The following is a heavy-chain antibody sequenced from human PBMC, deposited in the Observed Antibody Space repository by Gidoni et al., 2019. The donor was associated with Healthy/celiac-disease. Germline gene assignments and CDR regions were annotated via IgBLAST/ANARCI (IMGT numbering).Heavy chain of an antibody. J-gene: IGHJ4*02. D-gene: IGHD3-22*01. V-gene: IGHV3-48*01. Sequence: EVQLVESGGGLVQHGGSLRLSGAASGFTFSSYIMNWVRQAPGKGLEWVSYISSISSTIYYADSVKGRFTISRDNAKNSLYLQMNSLRAEDTAVYYCARDLNYYDSSGYPDYWGQGTLVTVSS. CDR1: GFTFSSYI. CDR3: ARDLNYYDSSGYPDY. CDR2: ISSISSTI.